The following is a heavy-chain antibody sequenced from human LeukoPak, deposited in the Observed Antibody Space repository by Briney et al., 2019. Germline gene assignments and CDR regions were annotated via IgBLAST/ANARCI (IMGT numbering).Heavy chain of an antibody. CDR1: GGSTSAYY. J-gene: IGHJ6*02. Sequence: SETLSLTCTVSGGSTSAYYWSWIRQPPGKGLEWIGYIYYSGTTNYNPSLKSRVTISVDTSKNQFSLKLSAVTAADTAVYYCARDRHGGDVWGQGTTVTVSS. CDR2: IYYSGTT. CDR3: ARDRHGGDV. V-gene: IGHV4-59*01.